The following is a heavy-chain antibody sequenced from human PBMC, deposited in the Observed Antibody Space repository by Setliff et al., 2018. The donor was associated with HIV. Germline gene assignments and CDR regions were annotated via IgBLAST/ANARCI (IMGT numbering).Heavy chain of an antibody. CDR3: ARVGHTRGYSGYDVYYYYMDV. CDR2: IMYNEGN. V-gene: IGHV4-59*11. D-gene: IGHD5-12*01. Sequence: SETLSLTCSVSGGSISSHYWGWIRQPPGRGLEWIGYIMYNEGNNFNPSLKSRVTISVDTSKNELSLRLSSVTAAGSAVYYCARVGHTRGYSGYDVYYYYMDVWGEGTTVTVSS. CDR1: GGSISSHY. J-gene: IGHJ6*03.